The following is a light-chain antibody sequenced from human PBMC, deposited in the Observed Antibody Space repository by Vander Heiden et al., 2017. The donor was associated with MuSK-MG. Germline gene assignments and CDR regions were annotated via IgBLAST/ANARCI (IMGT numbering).Light chain of an antibody. CDR2: GAS. Sequence: EIVMTQSPATLSVSPGESAILPCRASQSVSSNLAWYKQKRDQAPRLLIYGASTRATGIPARCSGSGSGTEFTLTISSLQSEDFAVYYCQQYNNWPPYTFGQGTKLEIK. CDR3: QQYNNWPPYT. J-gene: IGKJ2*01. CDR1: QSVSSN. V-gene: IGKV3-15*01.